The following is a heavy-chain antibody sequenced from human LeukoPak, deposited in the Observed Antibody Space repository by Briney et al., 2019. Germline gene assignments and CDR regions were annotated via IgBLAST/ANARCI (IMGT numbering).Heavy chain of an antibody. J-gene: IGHJ6*04. D-gene: IGHD4-17*01. CDR1: GFTFSSYG. V-gene: IGHV3-30*18. CDR2: ISYDGSNE. Sequence: GRSLRLSCAASGFTFSSYGMHWVRQAPGKGLEWVAVISYDGSNEYYADSVKGRFTISRDNSKNTLYLQMNSLRAEDTAVYYCAKDGGDYGNYYYYGMDVWGKGTTVTVSS. CDR3: AKDGGDYGNYYYYGMDV.